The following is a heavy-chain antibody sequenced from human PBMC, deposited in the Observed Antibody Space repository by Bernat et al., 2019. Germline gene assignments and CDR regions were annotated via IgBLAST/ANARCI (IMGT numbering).Heavy chain of an antibody. V-gene: IGHV3-15*01. CDR2: IKSKTDGGTT. J-gene: IGHJ4*02. CDR1: GFTFSNAW. Sequence: EVQLVESGGGLVKPGGSLRLSCAASGFTFSNAWMSWVRQAPGKGLEWVGRIKSKTDGGTTDYAAPVKGRFTISRDDSKNTLYLQMNSLKTEDTAVYYGTTDHDYGDYFFDYWGQGTLVTVSS. D-gene: IGHD4-17*01. CDR3: TTDHDYGDYFFDY.